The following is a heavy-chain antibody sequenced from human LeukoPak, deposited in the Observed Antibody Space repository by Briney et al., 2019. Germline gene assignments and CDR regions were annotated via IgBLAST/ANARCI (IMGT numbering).Heavy chain of an antibody. D-gene: IGHD3-10*01. Sequence: PGGSLRLSCTASGFTFSNAWMSWVRQAPGKGLEWVGRIKSKTDGGTTDYAAPVKGRFTISRDDSKNTLYLQMNSLKTEDTAVYYCTTDGTGVRGVIGDYWGQGTLVTVSS. CDR3: TTDGTGVRGVIGDY. CDR2: IKSKTDGGTT. J-gene: IGHJ4*02. V-gene: IGHV3-15*01. CDR1: GFTFSNAW.